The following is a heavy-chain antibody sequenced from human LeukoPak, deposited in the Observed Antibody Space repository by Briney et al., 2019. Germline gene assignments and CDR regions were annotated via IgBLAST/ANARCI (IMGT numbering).Heavy chain of an antibody. CDR2: ISSSSSTI. J-gene: IGHJ4*02. Sequence: GGSLRLSCVASGLTVSSYSMNWVRKAPGKGLEWVSYISSSSSTIYYADSVKGRFTISRDNAKNSLDLQMNSLRDEDTAVYYCARARASGRSGFDYWGQGTLVTVSS. V-gene: IGHV3-48*02. D-gene: IGHD2-15*01. CDR1: GLTVSSYS. CDR3: ARARASGRSGFDY.